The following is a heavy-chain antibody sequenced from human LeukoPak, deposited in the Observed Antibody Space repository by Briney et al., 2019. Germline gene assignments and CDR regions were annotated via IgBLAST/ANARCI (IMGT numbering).Heavy chain of an antibody. V-gene: IGHV1-8*01. J-gene: IGHJ6*03. CDR3: ARPGYDYYMDV. CDR2: MNPNNGNT. Sequence: SVKVSCKASVYTFTSYDINGAPHATGQGLEWMGWMNPNNGNTGYAQKFQGRVTMTRNTSISTAYMELSSLRSEDTAVYYCARPGYDYYMDVWGKGTTVTVSS. CDR1: VYTFTSYD.